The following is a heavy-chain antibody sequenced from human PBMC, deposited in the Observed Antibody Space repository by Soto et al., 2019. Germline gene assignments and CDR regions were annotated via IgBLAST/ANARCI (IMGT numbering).Heavy chain of an antibody. CDR2: ITSGGYT. V-gene: IGHV3-23*01. J-gene: IGHJ6*02. CDR1: GFTFSSYG. CDR3: AKDRRGAARPQKNLNYYDMDV. Sequence: EVQLLESGGGMVQPGGSLRLSCVASGFTFSSYGMSWVRQAPGKGLEWVSGITSGGYTYFADSVKGRFTISRDTSKNTLFLQMNCLRAGDTAVYDCAKDRRGAARPQKNLNYYDMDVWGQGTTVTVSS. D-gene: IGHD6-6*01.